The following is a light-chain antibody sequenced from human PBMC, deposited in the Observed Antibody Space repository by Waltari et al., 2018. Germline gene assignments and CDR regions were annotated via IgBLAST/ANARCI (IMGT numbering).Light chain of an antibody. Sequence: QSALTQPPSASGSPGQSVAISFTGTSSDVGGYTYVSWYQQHPGKAPKLIIYEVSERPSGVPDRFSGSKSGNTASLTVSGLQADDEADYYCSSYAGNNNLVFGGGTKLTVL. CDR2: EVS. J-gene: IGLJ2*01. CDR1: SSDVGGYTY. V-gene: IGLV2-8*01. CDR3: SSYAGNNNLV.